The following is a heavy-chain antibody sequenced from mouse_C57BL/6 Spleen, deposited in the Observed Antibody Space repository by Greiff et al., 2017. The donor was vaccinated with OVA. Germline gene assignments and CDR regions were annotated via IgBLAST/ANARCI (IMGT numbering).Heavy chain of an antibody. CDR3: ARAAPFAY. CDR1: GYTFTSYW. V-gene: IGHV1-50*01. Sequence: QVHVKQPGAELVKPGASVKLSCKASGYTFTSYWMQWVKQRPGQGLEWIGEIDPSDSYTNYNQKFKGKATLTVDTSSSTAYMQLSSLTSEDSAVYYCARAAPFAYWGQGTLVTVSA. CDR2: IDPSDSYT. J-gene: IGHJ3*01.